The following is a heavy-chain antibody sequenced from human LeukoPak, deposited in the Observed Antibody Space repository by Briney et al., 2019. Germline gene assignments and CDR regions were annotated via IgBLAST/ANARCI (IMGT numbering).Heavy chain of an antibody. V-gene: IGHV3-11*01. CDR2: ISSSGSTI. D-gene: IGHD3-22*01. CDR1: GFTFSDYY. Sequence: GSLSISCAASGFTFSDYYMSWILQAPGKGLEWVSYISSSGSTIYYADSVKGRFTISRDNAKNSLYLQMNSLRAEDTAVYYCARDGYYDSSGYYYGGFDYWGQGTLVTVSS. CDR3: ARDGYYDSSGYYYGGFDY. J-gene: IGHJ4*02.